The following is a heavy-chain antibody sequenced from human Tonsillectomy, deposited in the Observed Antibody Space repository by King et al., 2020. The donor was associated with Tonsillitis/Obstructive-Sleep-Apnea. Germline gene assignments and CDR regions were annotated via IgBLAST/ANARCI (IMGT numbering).Heavy chain of an antibody. J-gene: IGHJ4*02. CDR3: AAYCGGDCYSEGGGDY. D-gene: IGHD2-21*01. CDR1: GFTFDDYA. Sequence: DVQLVESGGGFVQPGRSLRLSCAPSGFTFDDYAMHWVRQAPGKGLEWVSGISWNSDTIGYADSVKGRFTISRENAKNSLYLQMNSLRAEDTALYECAAYCGGDCYSEGGGDYWGQGTLVTVSS. V-gene: IGHV3-9*01. CDR2: ISWNSDTI.